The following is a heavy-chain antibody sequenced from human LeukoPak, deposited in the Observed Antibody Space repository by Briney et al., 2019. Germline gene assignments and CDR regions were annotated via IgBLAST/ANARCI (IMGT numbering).Heavy chain of an antibody. D-gene: IGHD3-9*01. CDR2: SGGT. V-gene: IGHV1-2*02. Sequence: SGGTNYAQKFQGRVTMTRDTSISTAYMELSRLRSDDTAVYYCARDERYFDWLPTSFYGMDVWGQGTTVTVSS. J-gene: IGHJ6*02. CDR3: ARDERYFDWLPTSFYGMDV.